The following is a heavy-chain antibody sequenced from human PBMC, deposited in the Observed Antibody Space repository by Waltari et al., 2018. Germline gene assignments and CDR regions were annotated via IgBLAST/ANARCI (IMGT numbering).Heavy chain of an antibody. CDR1: GYTFTAYY. CDR3: ARDRPFDP. CDR2: INPNTGGT. Sequence: QVQLVQSGAEVKKSGASVKVSCKASGYTFTAYYVNWVRQAPGQGLEWMGWINPNTGGTNYAQNFQGRVTMTRDKSTSTAYMELNSLKSDDTAVYYCARDRPFDPWGQGTLITVSS. J-gene: IGHJ5*02. V-gene: IGHV1-2*02.